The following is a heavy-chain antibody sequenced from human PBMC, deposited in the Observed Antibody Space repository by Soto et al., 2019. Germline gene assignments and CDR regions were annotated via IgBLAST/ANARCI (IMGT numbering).Heavy chain of an antibody. CDR2: IYYSGST. J-gene: IGHJ3*02. D-gene: IGHD3-22*01. CDR3: ASTTGYYYDSSGYDDAFDI. Sequence: SETLSVTCTVSGGSISSYYWSWSRQPPWKGLEWIGYIYYSGSTYYNPSLKSRVTISVDTSKNQFSLKLSSVTAEDTAVYYCASTTGYYYDSSGYDDAFDIWGQGTMVTVSS. CDR1: GGSISSYY. V-gene: IGHV4-59*12.